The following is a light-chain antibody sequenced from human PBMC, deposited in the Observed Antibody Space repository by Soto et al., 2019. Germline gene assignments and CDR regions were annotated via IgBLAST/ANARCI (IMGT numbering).Light chain of an antibody. CDR2: NTN. J-gene: IGLJ3*02. V-gene: IGLV8-61*01. CDR3: LLNRGGGFLV. CDR1: SGSVSTYY. Sequence: QTVVTQEPSLSVSPGGTVTLTCGLNSGSVSTYYPSWYQQTPGQAPRTLIYNTNTPSSGVPHRFSGYILGNKAALTLTGAHEEDESDYYCLLNRGGGFLVFCGGTKLTVL.